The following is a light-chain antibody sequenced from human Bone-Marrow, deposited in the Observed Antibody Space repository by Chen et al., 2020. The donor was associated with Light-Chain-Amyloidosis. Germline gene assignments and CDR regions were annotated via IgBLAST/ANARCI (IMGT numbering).Light chain of an antibody. V-gene: IGLV3-25*03. CDR1: DLPTKY. CDR2: RDT. J-gene: IGLJ2*01. Sequence: SYELTQPPSVSVSPGQTARITCAAADLPTKYAYWYQQKPGQAPVLVIHRDTERPSGISERFSGSSSGTTATLTISGVQAEDEADYHCQSADSSGTYEVIFGGGTKLTVL. CDR3: QSADSSGTYEVI.